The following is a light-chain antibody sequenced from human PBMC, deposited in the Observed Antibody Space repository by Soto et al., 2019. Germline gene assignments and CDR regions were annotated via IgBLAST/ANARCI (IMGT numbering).Light chain of an antibody. J-gene: IGLJ2*01. CDR2: GSS. Sequence: QSVLTQPPSVSGAPGQRVTIACTGITSNSGTAFDVPWYRHFPGSAPKLLLSGSSDRPSGVPDRFSASTSGTSASLTITGLQPDDEAEYYCQTSDSGLLGLVFGSGTKLTVL. CDR3: QTSDSGLLGLV. V-gene: IGLV1-40*01. CDR1: TSNSGTAFD.